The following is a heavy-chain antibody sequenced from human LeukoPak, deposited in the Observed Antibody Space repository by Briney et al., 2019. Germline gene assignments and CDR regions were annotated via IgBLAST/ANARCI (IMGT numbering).Heavy chain of an antibody. D-gene: IGHD1-7*01. CDR2: IYYSGST. CDR1: GGSISSSTYY. J-gene: IGHJ4*02. Sequence: SETLSPTCTVSGGSISSSTYYWGWIRQPPGKGLEWIGSIYYSGSTYYNPSLKSRVTISVDTSKNQFSLKLRSVTAADTAVYYCARLYGNYQNYFDYWGQGTLVTVSS. CDR3: ARLYGNYQNYFDY. V-gene: IGHV4-39*07.